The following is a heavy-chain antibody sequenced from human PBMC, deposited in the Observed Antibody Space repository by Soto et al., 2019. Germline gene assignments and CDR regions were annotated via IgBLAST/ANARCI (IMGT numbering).Heavy chain of an antibody. D-gene: IGHD6-13*01. CDR1: GYSFTSYW. Sequence: PGESLKISCKGSGYSFTSYWIGWVRQMPGKGLEWMGIIYPGDSDTRYSPSFQGQVTISADKSISTAYLQWSSLKASDTAMYYCARRPAAGYYYYGMDVWGQGTTVTVSS. J-gene: IGHJ6*02. V-gene: IGHV5-51*01. CDR3: ARRPAAGYYYYGMDV. CDR2: IYPGDSDT.